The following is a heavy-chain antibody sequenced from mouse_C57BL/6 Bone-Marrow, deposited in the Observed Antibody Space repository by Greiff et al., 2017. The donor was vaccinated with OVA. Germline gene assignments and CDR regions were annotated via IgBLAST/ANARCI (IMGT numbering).Heavy chain of an antibody. CDR3: AKNYYGSNWYFDV. J-gene: IGHJ1*03. Sequence: QVQLQQSGPGLVQPSQSLSITCTVSGFSLTIYGVHWVRQSPGKGLEWLGVIWRGGSTDYNAAFMSRLSITKDNSKSQVFFKMNSLQADDTAIYYCAKNYYGSNWYFDVWGTGTTVTVSS. V-gene: IGHV2-5*01. CDR2: IWRGGST. CDR1: GFSLTIYG. D-gene: IGHD1-1*01.